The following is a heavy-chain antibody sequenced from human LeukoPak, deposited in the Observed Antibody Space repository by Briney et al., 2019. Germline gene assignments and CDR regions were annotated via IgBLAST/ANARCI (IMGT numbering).Heavy chain of an antibody. Sequence: ASVKVSCKASGYTFTSYGISWVRQAPGQGLEWMGWISAYNGNTNYAQKLQGRVTMTTDTSTSTAYMELRSLRSDDTAVYYCASSTRYYYDSSGYWDYWGQGTLVTVSP. CDR3: ASSTRYYYDSSGYWDY. D-gene: IGHD3-22*01. V-gene: IGHV1-18*01. J-gene: IGHJ4*02. CDR2: ISAYNGNT. CDR1: GYTFTSYG.